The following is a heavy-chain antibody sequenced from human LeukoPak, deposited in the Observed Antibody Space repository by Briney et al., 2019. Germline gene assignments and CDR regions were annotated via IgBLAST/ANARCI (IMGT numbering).Heavy chain of an antibody. Sequence: PSETLSLTCTVSGGSISTYFWSWIRQPPGKGLEWIGYIYYSGSTKYNPSLKSRVTISVDTPKNQFSLKLTSVTAADTAVYYCARGDRGAGTWFDLWGQGTLVTVSS. J-gene: IGHJ5*02. V-gene: IGHV4-59*01. D-gene: IGHD6-19*01. CDR1: GGSISTYF. CDR2: IYYSGST. CDR3: ARGDRGAGTWFDL.